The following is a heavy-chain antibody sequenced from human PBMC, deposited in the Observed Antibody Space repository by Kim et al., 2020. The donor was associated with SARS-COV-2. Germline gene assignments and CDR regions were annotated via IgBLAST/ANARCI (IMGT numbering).Heavy chain of an antibody. Sequence: GGSLRLSCAASGFTFSSYSMNWVRQAPGKGLEWVSSISSSSSYIYYADSVKGRFTISRDNAKNSLYLQMNSLRAEDTAVYYCARESETKIAAAGPILYYYDGMDVWGQGTTVTVSS. CDR1: GFTFSSYS. J-gene: IGHJ6*02. CDR3: ARESETKIAAAGPILYYYDGMDV. D-gene: IGHD6-13*01. V-gene: IGHV3-21*01. CDR2: ISSSSSYI.